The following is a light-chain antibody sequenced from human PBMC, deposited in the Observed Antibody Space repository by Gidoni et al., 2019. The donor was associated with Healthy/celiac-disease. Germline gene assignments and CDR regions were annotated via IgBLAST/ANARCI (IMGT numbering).Light chain of an antibody. J-gene: IGKJ2*01. Sequence: EIVMTRSPATLSVSPGERATLSCRASQSVSSNLAWYQQKPGQAPRLLIYGASTRATGIPARFSGSGSGTEFTLTISSMQSEDFAVYYCQQYNNWHPGYTFGQGTKLEIK. V-gene: IGKV3-15*01. CDR2: GAS. CDR3: QQYNNWHPGYT. CDR1: QSVSSN.